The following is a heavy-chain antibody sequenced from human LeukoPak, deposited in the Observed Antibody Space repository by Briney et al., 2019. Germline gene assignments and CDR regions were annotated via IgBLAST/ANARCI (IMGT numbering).Heavy chain of an antibody. CDR2: IIPILGIA. Sequence: ASVKVSCKASGYTFTTYGISWVRQAPGQGLEWMGRIIPILGIANYAQKFQGRVTITADKSTSTAYMELSSLRSEDTAVYYCASTREAVAGRGRYYYYYYMDVWGKGTTVTVSS. D-gene: IGHD6-19*01. J-gene: IGHJ6*03. V-gene: IGHV1-69*04. CDR1: GYTFTTYG. CDR3: ASTREAVAGRGRYYYYYYMDV.